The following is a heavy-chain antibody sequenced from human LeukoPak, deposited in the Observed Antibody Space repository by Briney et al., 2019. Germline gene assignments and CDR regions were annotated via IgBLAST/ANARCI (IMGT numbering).Heavy chain of an antibody. CDR2: ISSSGST. CDR1: GVSINSGSYY. CDR3: ARGAAVAFDN. Sequence: SETLSLTCTVSGVSINSGSYYWTWIRQPAGKGLEWIGRISSSGSTNYNPSLKSRVTISVDTFKNQFSLKLSSVTAADTAVYYCARGAAVAFDNWGQGTLVTVSS. D-gene: IGHD6-19*01. V-gene: IGHV4-61*02. J-gene: IGHJ4*02.